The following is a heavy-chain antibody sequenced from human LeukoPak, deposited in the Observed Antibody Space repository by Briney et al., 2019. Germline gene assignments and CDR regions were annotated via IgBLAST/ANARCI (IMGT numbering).Heavy chain of an antibody. J-gene: IGHJ4*02. CDR1: GFTFSSYG. Sequence: GGSLRLSCAASGFTFSSYGMHWVRQAPGKGLEWGAVILYDGSNKYYADSVKGRFTISRDNSKNTLYLQMNSLRAEDTAVYYCAKEGLRYFDWSPLGYWGQGTLVTVSS. V-gene: IGHV3-30*18. D-gene: IGHD3-9*01. CDR2: ILYDGSNK. CDR3: AKEGLRYFDWSPLGY.